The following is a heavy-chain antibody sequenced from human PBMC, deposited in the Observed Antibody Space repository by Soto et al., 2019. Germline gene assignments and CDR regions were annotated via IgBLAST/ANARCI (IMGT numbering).Heavy chain of an antibody. CDR2: VSSNGATP. CDR3: VKANTYFFGSGSLVDV. Sequence: GGSLRLSCSASGFTFSSYAMHWVRQAPGKGLEYISAVSSNGATPYHADSVKGRFTISRDNSRTTLYLQMSSLRAEDTAAYYCVKANTYFFGSGSLVDVWGQGTTVTVSS. CDR1: GFTFSSYA. V-gene: IGHV3-64D*08. D-gene: IGHD3-10*01. J-gene: IGHJ6*02.